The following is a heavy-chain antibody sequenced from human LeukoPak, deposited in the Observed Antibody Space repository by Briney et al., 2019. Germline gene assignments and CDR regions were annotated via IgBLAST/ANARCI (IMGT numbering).Heavy chain of an antibody. J-gene: IGHJ4*02. V-gene: IGHV3-53*01. CDR3: ARGSSSWYRPFDF. CDR1: GYSFTSYW. CDR2: IYSGGST. Sequence: GESLKISCKGSGYSFTSYWIGWVRQAPGKGLEWVSVIYSGGSTYYADSVKGRFTISRDNSKTTLYLQMNSLRAEDTAVYYCARGSSSWYRPFDFWGQGTLVTVSS. D-gene: IGHD6-13*01.